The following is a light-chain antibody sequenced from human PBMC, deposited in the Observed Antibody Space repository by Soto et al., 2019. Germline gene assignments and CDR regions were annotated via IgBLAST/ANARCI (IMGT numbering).Light chain of an antibody. CDR2: DVS. CDR1: SSDIGGYAY. Sequence: QPVLTQPASVSGSPGQSIIISCTGTSSDIGGYAYVSWYQQHPGKAPKLMIYDVSDRPSGVSNRFSGSRSGNTASLTISGLQAEDEADYYCSSYISSNTLYVFGTGTKVTVL. V-gene: IGLV2-14*01. CDR3: SSYISSNTLYV. J-gene: IGLJ1*01.